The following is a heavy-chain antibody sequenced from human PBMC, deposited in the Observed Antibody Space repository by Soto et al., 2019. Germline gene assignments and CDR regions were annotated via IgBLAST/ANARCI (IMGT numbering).Heavy chain of an antibody. V-gene: IGHV4-59*08. CDR1: GGSISSYY. CDR3: ARSVDYSNNWFDP. J-gene: IGHJ5*02. CDR2: IHHSGST. Sequence: SETLSLTCTVSGGSISSYYWSWIRQPPGKGLEWIGYIHHSGSTNYNPSLKGRVAVTVDTSKNQFSLRLSSVTAADSAMYYCARSVDYSNNWFDPWGQGTLVTVSS. D-gene: IGHD4-4*01.